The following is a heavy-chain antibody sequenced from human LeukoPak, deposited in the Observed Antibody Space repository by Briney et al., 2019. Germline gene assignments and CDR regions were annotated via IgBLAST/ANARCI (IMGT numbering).Heavy chain of an antibody. D-gene: IGHD3-3*01. CDR2: INHSGST. Sequence: SETLSLTCAVYGGSFSGYYGSWIRQPPGKGLEWIGEINHSGSTNYNPSLKSRVTISVDTSKNQFSLKLSSVTAADTAVYYCARDNAFWDYWGQGTLVTVSS. V-gene: IGHV4-34*01. CDR1: GGSFSGYY. CDR3: ARDNAFWDY. J-gene: IGHJ4*02.